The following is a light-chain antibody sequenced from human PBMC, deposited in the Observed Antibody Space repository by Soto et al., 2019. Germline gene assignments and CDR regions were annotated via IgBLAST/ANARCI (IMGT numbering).Light chain of an antibody. Sequence: EIGLTQSPGTLSLAPRETATRACKASQSVSNNYLAWYQQKADQATRLIIYGASSRATGIPDRFSGRGSGTDFTLTIRRLEPEDFATYDCQKYGRSPIFMFGPGTKVDI. CDR2: GAS. CDR1: QSVSNNY. V-gene: IGKV3-20*01. J-gene: IGKJ3*01. CDR3: QKYGRSPIFM.